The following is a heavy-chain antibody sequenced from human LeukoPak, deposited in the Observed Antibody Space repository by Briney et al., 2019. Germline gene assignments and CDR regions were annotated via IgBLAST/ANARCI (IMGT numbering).Heavy chain of an antibody. Sequence: SVKVSCKASGGTFSSYAISWVRQAPGQGLEWMGGIIPIFGTANYAQKFQGRVTITADESTSTAYMELSSLRSEDTAVHYCARGLGCSSTSCPPNWFDPWGQGTLVTVSS. CDR1: GGTFSSYA. J-gene: IGHJ5*02. D-gene: IGHD2-2*01. V-gene: IGHV1-69*13. CDR2: IIPIFGTA. CDR3: ARGLGCSSTSCPPNWFDP.